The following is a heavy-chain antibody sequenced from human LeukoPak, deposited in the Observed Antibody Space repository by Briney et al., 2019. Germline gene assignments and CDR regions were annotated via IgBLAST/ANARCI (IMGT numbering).Heavy chain of an antibody. Sequence: PGGPLHISAQGSGSPFTSYGIGWARPMPRTGLEWMGLIYPGAADERYSTSFQGHDTISADKSISTAYLQWSSLRASDTAMYYCARIPGGWLQSYFDCWGQGTLVTVSS. J-gene: IGHJ4*02. CDR1: GSPFTSYG. V-gene: IGHV5-51*01. CDR3: ARIPGGWLQSYFDC. D-gene: IGHD5-24*01. CDR2: IYPGAADE.